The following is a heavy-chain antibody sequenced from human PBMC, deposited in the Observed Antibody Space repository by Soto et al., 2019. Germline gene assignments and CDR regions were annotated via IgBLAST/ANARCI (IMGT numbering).Heavy chain of an antibody. Sequence: QVQLQESGPGLVKPPQTLSLTCTVSGGSISSGGYYWSWIRQHPGKGLEWIVYIYYSGSTYYNPSLKSRVTISVDTSKHQFYLKLSSVPAADTAVYYCAREGGDYVEWFDPWGQGTLVTVSS. V-gene: IGHV4-31*03. CDR1: GGSISSGGYY. CDR3: AREGGDYVEWFDP. D-gene: IGHD4-17*01. CDR2: IYYSGST. J-gene: IGHJ5*02.